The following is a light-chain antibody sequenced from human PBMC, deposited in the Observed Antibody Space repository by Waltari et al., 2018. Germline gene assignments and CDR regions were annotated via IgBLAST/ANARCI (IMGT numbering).Light chain of an antibody. CDR3: QVWDRSSDHVV. J-gene: IGLJ2*01. CDR1: NIESKS. CDR2: DDS. V-gene: IGLV3-21*02. Sequence: SYVLTQPPSVSVAPGQSARITCGRNNIESKSVHWYQQKPGQAPLLVVFDDSDRPSGIPERVSGSNSGNSATLTIRRVEAGDEADYYCQVWDRSSDHVVFGGGTKLTVL.